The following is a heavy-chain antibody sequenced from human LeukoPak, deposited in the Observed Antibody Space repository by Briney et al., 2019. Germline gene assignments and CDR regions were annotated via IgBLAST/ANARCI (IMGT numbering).Heavy chain of an antibody. Sequence: PGGSLRLSCAASGFTFSSYAMHWVRQAPGKGLEWVAVISYDGSNKYYADSVKGRFTISRDNSKNTLYLQMNSLRAEDTAVYYCARESLYILGGYWGQGTLVTVSS. CDR2: ISYDGSNK. V-gene: IGHV3-30*04. CDR3: ARESLYILGGY. CDR1: GFTFSSYA. D-gene: IGHD2-15*01. J-gene: IGHJ4*02.